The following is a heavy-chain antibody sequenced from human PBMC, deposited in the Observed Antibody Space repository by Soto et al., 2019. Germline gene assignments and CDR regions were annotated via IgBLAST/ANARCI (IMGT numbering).Heavy chain of an antibody. Sequence: PGGSLRLSCAASGFTFTGSWMNWVRQAPGKGLEWVANIKQDGSEKYYVDSVKGRFTISRDNAKNSLYLQMNSLRAEDTAIYYCTRISTSEVGDFWGQGTLVTVSS. CDR1: GFTFTGSW. J-gene: IGHJ4*02. CDR3: TRISTSEVGDF. D-gene: IGHD2-2*01. V-gene: IGHV3-7*01. CDR2: IKQDGSEK.